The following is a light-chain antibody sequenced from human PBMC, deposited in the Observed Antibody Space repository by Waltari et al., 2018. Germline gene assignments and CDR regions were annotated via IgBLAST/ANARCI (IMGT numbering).Light chain of an antibody. CDR2: EVN. V-gene: IGLV2-8*01. J-gene: IGLJ3*02. CDR3: SSYAGSNNLWV. Sequence: QSALTQPPSASGSPGQSLTISCTGTSRDVGGYNYVSWYQQHPGKAPNLMLYEVNKRPSGVPDRFSGSKSGNTASLTVSGLQAEDEADYYCSSYAGSNNLWVFGGGTKLTVL. CDR1: SRDVGGYNY.